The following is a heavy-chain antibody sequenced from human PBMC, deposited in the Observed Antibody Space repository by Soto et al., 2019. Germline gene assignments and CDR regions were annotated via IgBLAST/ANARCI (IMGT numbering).Heavy chain of an antibody. CDR3: ARAGYYDSSGYLYDAFDI. CDR1: GFTVSSNY. CDR2: IYSGGST. Sequence: GGSLRLSCAASGFTVSSNYMSWVRQAPGKGLEWVSVIYSGGSTYYADSVKGRFTISRDNSKNTLYLQMNSLRAEDTAVYYCARAGYYDSSGYLYDAFDIWGEVTTFPAS. D-gene: IGHD3-22*01. V-gene: IGHV3-53*01. J-gene: IGHJ3*02.